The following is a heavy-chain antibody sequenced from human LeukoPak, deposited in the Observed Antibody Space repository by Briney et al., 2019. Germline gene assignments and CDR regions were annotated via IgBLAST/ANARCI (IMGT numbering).Heavy chain of an antibody. J-gene: IGHJ4*02. CDR2: IYTGGST. CDR1: GFTVSSNY. V-gene: IGHV3-53*01. D-gene: IGHD6-13*01. Sequence: GESLRLSCAASGFTVSSNYMSWVRQPPGKGLEWVAVIYTGGSTYYADSVKGRFTTSRDNSKNTLSLQLNTLSAADTAVYYCASGAQYSSSWNFDYWGQGTLVTVSS. CDR3: ASGAQYSSSWNFDY.